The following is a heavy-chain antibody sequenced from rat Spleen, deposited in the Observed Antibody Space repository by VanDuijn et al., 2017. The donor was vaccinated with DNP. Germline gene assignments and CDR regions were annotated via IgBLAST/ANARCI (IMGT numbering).Heavy chain of an antibody. Sequence: EVQLQESGPGLVKPSQSLSLTCSVTGYSITSNYKWSWIRKFPGNKLEWMGYINNAGNTNYNPSLKSRFSITRDTSKNQFFLQVNSVGPEDTATYYCAVQLGVFDYWGQGVMVTVSS. J-gene: IGHJ2*01. V-gene: IGHV3-3*01. D-gene: IGHD5-1*01. CDR2: INNAGNT. CDR1: GYSITSNYK. CDR3: AVQLGVFDY.